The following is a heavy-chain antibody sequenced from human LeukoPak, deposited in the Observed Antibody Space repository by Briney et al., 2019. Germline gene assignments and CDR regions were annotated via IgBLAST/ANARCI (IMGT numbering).Heavy chain of an antibody. Sequence: PSETLSLTCTVSGGSISSGDYYWSWIRQPPGKGLEWIGYIYYSGSTYYNPSLKSRVTISVDTSKNQFSLKLSSVTAADTAVYYCAREGKGLSAFDIWGQGTMVTVSS. J-gene: IGHJ3*02. CDR3: AREGKGLSAFDI. CDR1: GGSISSGDYY. CDR2: IYYSGST. V-gene: IGHV4-30-4*02.